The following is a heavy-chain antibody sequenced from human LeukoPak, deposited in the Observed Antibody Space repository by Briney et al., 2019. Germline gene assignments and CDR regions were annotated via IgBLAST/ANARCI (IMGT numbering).Heavy chain of an antibody. J-gene: IGHJ4*02. V-gene: IGHV4-39*01. CDR1: GGSISSSSYY. D-gene: IGHD6-19*01. Sequence: SETLSLTCTVSGGSISSSSYYWGWIRQPPGKGLEWIGSIYYSGSTYYNPSLKSRVTISVDTSKNQFSLKLSSLTAADTAVYYCARHSGYSSGWYSRMANFDYWGQGTLVTVSS. CDR3: ARHSGYSSGWYSRMANFDY. CDR2: IYYSGST.